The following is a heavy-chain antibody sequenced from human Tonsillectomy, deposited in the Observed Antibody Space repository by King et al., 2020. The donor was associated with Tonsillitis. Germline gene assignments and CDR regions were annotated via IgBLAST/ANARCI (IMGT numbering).Heavy chain of an antibody. CDR3: ARFAATYYYDSNGFFFDY. CDR1: GGSFSGYY. J-gene: IGHJ4*02. D-gene: IGHD3-22*01. CDR2: INHSGST. V-gene: IGHV4-34*01. Sequence: VQLQQWGAGLLKPSETLSLTCAVYGGSFSGYYWSWIRQPPGKGLEWIGEINHSGSTNYNPSLKSRVTISVDTSKNQFSLKLSSVTAADTAVYYCARFAATYYYDSNGFFFDYWGQGTLVTVSS.